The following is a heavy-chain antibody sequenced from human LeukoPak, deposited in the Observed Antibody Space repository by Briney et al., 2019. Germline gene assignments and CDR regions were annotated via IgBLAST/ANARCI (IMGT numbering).Heavy chain of an antibody. D-gene: IGHD6-13*01. CDR1: GYTFTDYW. V-gene: IGHV5-51*03. CDR3: ARYSNSEFDY. Sequence: KPGESLKISCKGSGYTFTDYWIGWVRQMPGKGLEWMGIIYPGDSDTRHSPSFQGQVTISADKSISTAYLQWSSLKASDSAMYYCARYSNSEFDYWGQGTLVTVSS. CDR2: IYPGDSDT. J-gene: IGHJ4*02.